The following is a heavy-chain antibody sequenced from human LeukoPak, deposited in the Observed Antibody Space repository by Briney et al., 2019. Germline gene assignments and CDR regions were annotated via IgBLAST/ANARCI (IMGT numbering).Heavy chain of an antibody. CDR3: AKDNYYEDWYFDL. D-gene: IGHD3-22*01. Sequence: GGSLRLSCAASGFTFDDYAMHWVRQAPGKGLEWVSGISWNSGSISYADSVKGRFTISRDNAKNSLYLQMNSLRAEDTALYYCAKDNYYEDWYFDLWGRGTLVTVSS. J-gene: IGHJ2*01. V-gene: IGHV3-9*01. CDR1: GFTFDDYA. CDR2: ISWNSGSI.